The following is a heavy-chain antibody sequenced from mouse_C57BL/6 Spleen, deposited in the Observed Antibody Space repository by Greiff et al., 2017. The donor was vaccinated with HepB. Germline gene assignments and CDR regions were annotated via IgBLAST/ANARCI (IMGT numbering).Heavy chain of an antibody. CDR2: IDPETGGT. CDR1: AYTFTDYE. J-gene: IGHJ4*01. V-gene: IGHV1-15*01. CDR3: TRDLGFRYYGSSYYYAMDY. D-gene: IGHD1-1*01. Sequence: QVQLQQSGAELVRPGASVTLSCKASAYTFTDYEMHWVKQTPVHGLEWIGAIDPETGGTAYNQKFKGKAILTADKSSSTAYMELRSLTSEDSAVYYCTRDLGFRYYGSSYYYAMDYWGQGTSVTVSS.